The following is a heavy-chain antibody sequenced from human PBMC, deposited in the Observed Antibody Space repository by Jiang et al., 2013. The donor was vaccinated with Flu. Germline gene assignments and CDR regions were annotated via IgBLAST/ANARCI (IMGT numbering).Heavy chain of an antibody. CDR1: GGSITRDY. CDR2: VYYSGDT. Sequence: LLKPSETLSLTCTVSGGSITRDYWNWLRQSPGKGLEWIGYVYYSGDTNYNASLKSRVTISVDTSKKQFSLKLSSVTAADTAVYYCARARAPEIAAYYFDYWGRGALVTVSS. J-gene: IGHJ4*02. V-gene: IGHV4-59*01. CDR3: ARARAPEIAAYYFDY. D-gene: IGHD6-25*01.